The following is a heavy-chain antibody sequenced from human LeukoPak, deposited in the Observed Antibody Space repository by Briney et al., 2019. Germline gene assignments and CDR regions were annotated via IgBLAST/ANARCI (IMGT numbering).Heavy chain of an antibody. CDR2: TYYRSKWYS. CDR1: GDTVSNSNAA. CDR3: ARGNSGVAVARFDY. J-gene: IGHJ4*02. Sequence: SQTLSLTCVISGDTVSNSNAAWNWIRQSPSRGLEWLGRTYYRSKWYSDYAASVQGRITVNPDTSKNQFSLQLNSVTLEDTAVYYCARGNSGVAVARFDYWGQGTLVTVSS. V-gene: IGHV6-1*01. D-gene: IGHD6-19*01.